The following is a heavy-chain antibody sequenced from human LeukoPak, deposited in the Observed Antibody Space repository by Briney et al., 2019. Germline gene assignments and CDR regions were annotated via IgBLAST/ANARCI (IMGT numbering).Heavy chain of an antibody. Sequence: PSETLSLTCAVYGGSFSGYYWSWIRQPPGKGLEWIEEINHSGSANYNPSLKSRVTISVDTSKNQFSLKLSSVTAADTAVYYCARGILTVDVWGKGTTVTVSS. CDR2: INHSGSA. D-gene: IGHD3-9*01. CDR1: GGSFSGYY. J-gene: IGHJ6*04. V-gene: IGHV4-34*01. CDR3: ARGILTVDV.